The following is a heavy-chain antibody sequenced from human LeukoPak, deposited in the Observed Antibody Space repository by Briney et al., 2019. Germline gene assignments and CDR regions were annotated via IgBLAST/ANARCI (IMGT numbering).Heavy chain of an antibody. Sequence: GGTLRLSCAASGFTFSSYGMSWVRQAPGKGLEWVSAISGSGGSTYYADSVKGRFTISRDNAKSSLYLQMNSLRAEDTAVYYCARAVGASEGVDNWGQGTLVTVSS. D-gene: IGHD1-26*01. CDR3: ARAVGASEGVDN. V-gene: IGHV3-23*01. CDR1: GFTFSSYG. CDR2: ISGSGGST. J-gene: IGHJ4*02.